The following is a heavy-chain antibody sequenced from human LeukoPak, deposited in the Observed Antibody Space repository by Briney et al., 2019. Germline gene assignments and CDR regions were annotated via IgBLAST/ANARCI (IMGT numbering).Heavy chain of an antibody. CDR1: DGSISGYS. V-gene: IGHV4-59*01. CDR2: IYYSGDT. J-gene: IGHJ5*02. CDR3: VRGPYGASISKWFDP. Sequence: SETLSLTCTVSDGSISGYSWSWIRQPPGKGLEWIGYIYYSGDTNYNPSLKNRFTLSVDTSRNQLSLQLSSVTTADTAVYYCVRGPYGASISKWFDPWGQGTLVTVSS. D-gene: IGHD4/OR15-4a*01.